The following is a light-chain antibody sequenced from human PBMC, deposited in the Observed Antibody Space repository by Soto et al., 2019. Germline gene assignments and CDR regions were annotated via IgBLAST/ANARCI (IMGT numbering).Light chain of an antibody. CDR2: KDK. Sequence: QSALTHPASGPGSPGQSITFSCTGPSINVGIYTLVPWYQQHQGKAPKLIIYKDKKRPSGVSNRFSGSKFGNRASLTISGLQAEDEAEYFCSSYAGSITFVVFGGGTKLTVL. J-gene: IGLJ3*02. V-gene: IGLV2-23*02. CDR1: SINVGIYTL. CDR3: SSYAGSITFVV.